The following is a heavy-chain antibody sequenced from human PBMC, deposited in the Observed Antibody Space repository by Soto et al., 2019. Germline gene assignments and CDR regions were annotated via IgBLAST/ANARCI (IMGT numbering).Heavy chain of an antibody. J-gene: IGHJ4*02. CDR2: IRNKANSYTT. CDR1: GFTFSDHY. V-gene: IGHV3-72*01. D-gene: IGHD5-12*01. Sequence: EVQLVESGGGLVQPGGSLRLSCAASGFTFSDHYMDWVRQAPGKGLEWVGRIRNKANSYTTEYAASVKGRFTISRXDXXSSLYLQMSSLKTEDTAVYYCTRAGLVATAYYFDYWGQGTLVTVSS. CDR3: TRAGLVATAYYFDY.